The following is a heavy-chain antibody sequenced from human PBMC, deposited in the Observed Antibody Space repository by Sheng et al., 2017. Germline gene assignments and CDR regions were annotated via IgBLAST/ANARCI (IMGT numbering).Heavy chain of an antibody. CDR2: INHSGST. CDR1: GGSFSGYY. D-gene: IGHD2-15*01. J-gene: IGHJ4*02. Sequence: QVQLQQWGAGLLKPSETLSLTCAVYGGSFSGYYWSWIRQPPGKGLEWIGEINHSGSTNYNPSLKSRVTISVDTSKNQFSLKLSSVTAADTAVYYCARERKYCSGGSCYSAGRIYWGQGTLVTVSS. CDR3: ARERKYCSGGSCYSAGRIY. V-gene: IGHV4-34*01.